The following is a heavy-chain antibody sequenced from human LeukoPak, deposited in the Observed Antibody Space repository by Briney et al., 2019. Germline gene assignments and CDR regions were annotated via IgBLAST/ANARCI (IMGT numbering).Heavy chain of an antibody. Sequence: GGSLRLSCAASGFTFSSYGMHWVRQAPGKGLEWVAVISYDGSNKYYADSVKGRFTISRDNSKNTLYLQMNSLRAEDTAVYYCAKRRGPVGSRGAFDYWGQGTLVTVSS. CDR2: ISYDGSNK. D-gene: IGHD1-26*01. J-gene: IGHJ4*02. CDR3: AKRRGPVGSRGAFDY. CDR1: GFTFSSYG. V-gene: IGHV3-30*18.